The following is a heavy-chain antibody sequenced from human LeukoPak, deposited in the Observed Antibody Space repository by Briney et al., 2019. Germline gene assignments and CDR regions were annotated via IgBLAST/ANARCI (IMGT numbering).Heavy chain of an antibody. CDR1: GYTFTSYG. V-gene: IGHV1-18*01. CDR3: ARVYRYDYVWGSYRYTYWFDP. CDR2: ISAYNSNT. D-gene: IGHD3-16*02. Sequence: ASVKVSCKASGYTFTSYGINWVRQAPGQGLEWMGWISAYNSNTHYAQKLQGRVTMTTDTSTSTAYMELRSLRSDDTAVYYCARVYRYDYVWGSYRYTYWFDPWGQGTLVTVSS. J-gene: IGHJ5*02.